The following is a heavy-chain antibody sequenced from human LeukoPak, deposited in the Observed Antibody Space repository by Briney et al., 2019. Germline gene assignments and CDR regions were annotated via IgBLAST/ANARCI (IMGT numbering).Heavy chain of an antibody. CDR1: GGTFSSYA. D-gene: IGHD2-15*01. Sequence: SVTVSCKASGGTFSSYAISWVRQAPGQGLEWMGRIIPILGIASYAQKFQGRVTITADKSTSTAYMELSSLRSEDTAVYYCAREHGSTYCSGGSCYELQFDYWGQGTLVTVSS. V-gene: IGHV1-69*04. J-gene: IGHJ4*02. CDR3: AREHGSTYCSGGSCYELQFDY. CDR2: IIPILGIA.